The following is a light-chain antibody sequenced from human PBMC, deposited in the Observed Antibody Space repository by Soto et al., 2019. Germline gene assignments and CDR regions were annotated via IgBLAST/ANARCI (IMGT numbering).Light chain of an antibody. CDR2: AAS. CDR3: QQRNIWPPVT. CDR1: QAIRTA. V-gene: IGKV1-6*01. Sequence: AIQLTQSPASLSASVGDRVTITCRASQAIRTALGWYQQKPGQVPKLLIYAASTLQSGVPSRFRGSGSGTDFTLTISSLQPEDSAVYYCQQRNIWPPVTFGQGTRLEIK. J-gene: IGKJ5*01.